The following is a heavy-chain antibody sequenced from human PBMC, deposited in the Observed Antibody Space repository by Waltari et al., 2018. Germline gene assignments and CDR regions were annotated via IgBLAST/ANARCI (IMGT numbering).Heavy chain of an antibody. CDR2: VQRSGRT. V-gene: IGHV4-4*02. CDR3: ARDRGRGIYLDS. CDR1: GDSMSRTDW. J-gene: IGHJ4*02. D-gene: IGHD2-15*01. Sequence: QLQLQESGPGLVKPSGTLTLTCAVSGDSMSRTDWWRWGRQSPGKGLEWIGQVQRSGRTNYNPSFASRVTVSVDTSTNQFSLKVTSATAADTAVYFCARDRGRGIYLDSWGQGTLVTVS.